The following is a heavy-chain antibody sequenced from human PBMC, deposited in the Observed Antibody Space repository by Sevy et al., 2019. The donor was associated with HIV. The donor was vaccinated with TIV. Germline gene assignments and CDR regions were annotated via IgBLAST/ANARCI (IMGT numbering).Heavy chain of an antibody. CDR3: AKDGGRNWDQFFFDS. V-gene: IGHV3-23*01. CDR1: GFTFSSYG. J-gene: IGHJ4*02. D-gene: IGHD7-27*01. CDR2: ISGTGGST. Sequence: GGSLRLSCEASGFTFSSYGMSWVRQAPGKGLEGVSYISGTGGSTDYADSVKGRFTISSDNSKNTLYIHMISLRAEDTAVYFCAKDGGRNWDQFFFDSWGQGTLVTVSS.